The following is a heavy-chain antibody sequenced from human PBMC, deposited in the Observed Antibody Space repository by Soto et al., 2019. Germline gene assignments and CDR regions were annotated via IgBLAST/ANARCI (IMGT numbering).Heavy chain of an antibody. CDR3: ARGDGTGLYNSGWSPRY. CDR1: GFTFSYYS. V-gene: IGHV3-21*02. J-gene: IGHJ4*02. CDR2: ISGSSTYI. D-gene: IGHD6-19*01. Sequence: EVQLLESGGGLVQPGGSLRLSCAASGFTFSYYSLHWVRQAPGKGLEWVSSISGSSTYIYYADRVKGRFTISRDNAKNSLYLRMDSLRAEDTAVYYCARGDGTGLYNSGWSPRYWGQGTLVTVSS.